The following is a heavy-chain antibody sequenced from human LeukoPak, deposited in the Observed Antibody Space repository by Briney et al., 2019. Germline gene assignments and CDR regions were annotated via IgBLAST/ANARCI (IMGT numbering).Heavy chain of an antibody. CDR2: ISYDGSNK. V-gene: IGHV3-30-3*01. Sequence: GGSLRLSCAASGFTFSSYAMHWVRQASGKGLEWVAVISYDGSNKYYADSVKGRFTISRDNSKNTLYLQMNSLRAEDTAVYYCARDHPQLLPWGQGTLVTVSS. J-gene: IGHJ5*02. D-gene: IGHD2-2*01. CDR3: ARDHPQLLP. CDR1: GFTFSSYA.